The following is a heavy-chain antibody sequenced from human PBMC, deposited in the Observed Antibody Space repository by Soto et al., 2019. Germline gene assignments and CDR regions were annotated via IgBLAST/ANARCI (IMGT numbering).Heavy chain of an antibody. CDR2: ILVDGRT. CDR1: GFPCGSYD. J-gene: IGHJ3*01. D-gene: IGHD2-8*02. V-gene: IGHV3-23*01. CDR3: AKATATGGGAFDF. Sequence: EVQMLASGGGLAQPGGSLRLSCAASGFPCGSYDMTWVRQAPGKGLEWVSTILVDGRTFYVDSVKGRFTISRDNSRNTVYLQMNRLTAGDTALYYCAKATATGGGAFDFCGQGTMVTVSS.